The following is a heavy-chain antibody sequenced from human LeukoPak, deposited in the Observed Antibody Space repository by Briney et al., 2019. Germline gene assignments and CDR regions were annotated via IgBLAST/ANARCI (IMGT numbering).Heavy chain of an antibody. CDR3: ARDWHYYDSSGYPYYYYYMDV. V-gene: IGHV3-48*03. Sequence: PGGSLRLSCAASGFTFSSYEINWVRQAPGKGLEWVSYISSSGSTIYYADSVKGRFTISRDNAKNSLYLQMNSLRAEDTAVYYCARDWHYYDSSGYPYYYYYMDVWGKGTTVTISS. J-gene: IGHJ6*03. CDR2: ISSSGSTI. CDR1: GFTFSSYE. D-gene: IGHD3-22*01.